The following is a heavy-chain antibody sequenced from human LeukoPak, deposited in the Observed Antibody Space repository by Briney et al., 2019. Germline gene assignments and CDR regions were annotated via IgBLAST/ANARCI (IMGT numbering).Heavy chain of an antibody. Sequence: PGGSLRLSCAASGFTFSTYAMSWVRQAPGKGREWVSAISSSGGSTYYADSVKGRFTISRDNSKNTLYLQMNSLRAEDTAVYYCARYCGYSSSWYKLGFDYWGQGTLVTVSS. V-gene: IGHV3-23*01. CDR3: ARYCGYSSSWYKLGFDY. D-gene: IGHD6-13*01. CDR2: ISSSGGST. J-gene: IGHJ4*02. CDR1: GFTFSTYA.